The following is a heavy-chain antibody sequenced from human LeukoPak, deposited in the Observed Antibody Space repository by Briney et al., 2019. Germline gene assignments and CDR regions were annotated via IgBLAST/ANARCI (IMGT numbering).Heavy chain of an antibody. CDR3: AKHDGPIVVVTAKLDY. CDR1: GFTFSTYA. D-gene: IGHD2-21*02. J-gene: IGHJ4*02. Sequence: GGSLRLSCVASGFTFSTYAMHWVRQASGKGLEWVAFISSDGNKNYYEDSVKGRFTISRDNSKNTLFLQMSSLRPEDTAMYYCAKHDGPIVVVTAKLDYWGLGTLVTVSS. CDR2: ISSDGNKN. V-gene: IGHV3-30*18.